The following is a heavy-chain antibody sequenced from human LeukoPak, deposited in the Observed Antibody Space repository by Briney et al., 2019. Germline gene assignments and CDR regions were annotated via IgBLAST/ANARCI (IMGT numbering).Heavy chain of an antibody. V-gene: IGHV3-30*02. Sequence: PGGSLRLSCAASGFTFSSYGMHWVRQAPGKGLEWVAFIRYDGSNKYYADSVKGRFTISRDNSKNTLYLQMNSLRAEDTAVYYCAKDNYDILTGSVYWGQGTLVTVSS. CDR2: IRYDGSNK. CDR3: AKDNYDILTGSVY. CDR1: GFTFSSYG. D-gene: IGHD3-9*01. J-gene: IGHJ4*02.